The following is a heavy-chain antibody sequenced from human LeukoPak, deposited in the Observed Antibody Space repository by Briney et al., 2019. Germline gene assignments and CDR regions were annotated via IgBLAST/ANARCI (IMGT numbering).Heavy chain of an antibody. Sequence: GGSLRLSCAASGFTFNAYSMNWVRQGPGKGLEWVSTIDFSGDYIYYADSLKGRFTISRDNSKNTLYLQMNSLRAEDTAVYYCAKRTGRGYCSGGSCYSLLGDAFDIWGQGTMVTVSS. D-gene: IGHD2-15*01. J-gene: IGHJ3*02. V-gene: IGHV3-23*01. CDR1: GFTFNAYS. CDR2: IDFSGDYI. CDR3: AKRTGRGYCSGGSCYSLLGDAFDI.